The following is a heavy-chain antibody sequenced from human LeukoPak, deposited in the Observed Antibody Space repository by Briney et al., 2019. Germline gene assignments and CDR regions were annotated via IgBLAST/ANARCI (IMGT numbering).Heavy chain of an antibody. CDR2: ISAYNGNT. CDR1: GYTFTSYA. CDR3: ARDPPRSIWAHYQYGKDR. V-gene: IGHV1-18*01. J-gene: IGHJ6*02. D-gene: IGHD1-26*01. Sequence: ASVKVSCKASGYTFTSYAINWVRQAPGQGLEWMGWISAYNGNTNYAQKLQGRVTMTTDTSTSTAYMELRSLRSDDTAIYFCARDPPRSIWAHYQYGKDRLGQGTTVTVSS.